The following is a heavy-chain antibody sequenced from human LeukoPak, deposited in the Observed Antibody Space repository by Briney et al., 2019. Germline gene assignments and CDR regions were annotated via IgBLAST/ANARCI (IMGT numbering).Heavy chain of an antibody. J-gene: IGHJ4*02. V-gene: IGHV3-7*01. Sequence: GGSLRLSCVASGFTFENYWMHWVRQAPGKGPEWVANIKQDGSLEHYMDSVKGRFPISRDNAKNSLILQMDSLRAEDTAVYYCARWTGVIDSWGQGTLVTVSS. CDR1: GFTFENYW. CDR2: IKQDGSLE. D-gene: IGHD2-21*01. CDR3: ARWTGVIDS.